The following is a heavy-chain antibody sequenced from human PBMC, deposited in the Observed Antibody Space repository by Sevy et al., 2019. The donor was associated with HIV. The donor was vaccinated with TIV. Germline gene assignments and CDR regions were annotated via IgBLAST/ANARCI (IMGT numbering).Heavy chain of an antibody. CDR3: AKDDTWFRELLSSYYYYGMDV. J-gene: IGHJ6*02. V-gene: IGHV3-30*18. CDR1: GFTFSSYG. Sequence: GGSLRLSCAASGFTFSSYGMHWVRRAPGKGLEWVAVISYDGSNKYYADSVKGRFTISRDNSKNTLYLQMNSLRAEDTAVYYCAKDDTWFRELLSSYYYYGMDVWGQGTTVTVSS. D-gene: IGHD3-10*01. CDR2: ISYDGSNK.